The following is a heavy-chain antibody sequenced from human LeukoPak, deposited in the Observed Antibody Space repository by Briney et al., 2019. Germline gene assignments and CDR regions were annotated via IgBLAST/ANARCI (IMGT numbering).Heavy chain of an antibody. Sequence: SETLSLTCTVSGGSISSYYWNWIRQPPGKGLEWIGYIYYSGSTNYNPSLKSRVTISVDTSKNQFSLKLSSVTAADTAVYYCARVFRGRILWFGEFGTGWFDPWGQGTLVTVSS. CDR3: ARVFRGRILWFGEFGTGWFDP. CDR2: IYYSGST. D-gene: IGHD3-10*01. J-gene: IGHJ5*02. CDR1: GGSISSYY. V-gene: IGHV4-59*12.